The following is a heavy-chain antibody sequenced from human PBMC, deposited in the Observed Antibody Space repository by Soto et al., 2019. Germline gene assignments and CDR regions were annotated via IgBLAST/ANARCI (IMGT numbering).Heavy chain of an antibody. CDR3: AKDVFQYGSGSYDY. V-gene: IGHV3-23*01. CDR1: GFTFSSYA. CDR2: ISGSGGST. D-gene: IGHD3-10*01. J-gene: IGHJ4*02. Sequence: PVGSLRLSCAASGFTFSSYAMSWVRQAPGKGLEWVSAISGSGGSTYYADSVKGRFTISRDNSKNTLYLQMNSLRAEDTAVYYCAKDVFQYGSGSYDYWGQGTLVTVSS.